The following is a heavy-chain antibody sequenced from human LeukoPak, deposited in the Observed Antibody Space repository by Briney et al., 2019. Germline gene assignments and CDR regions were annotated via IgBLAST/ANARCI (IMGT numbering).Heavy chain of an antibody. D-gene: IGHD5-12*01. CDR1: GFTFSSYG. CDR3: AKDFANYDPNDY. CDR2: IRYDGSNK. V-gene: IGHV3-30*02. Sequence: PGGSLRLSCAASGFTFSSYGVHWVRQAPGKGLEWVAFIRYDGSNKYYADSVKGRFTISRDNSKNTLYLQMNSLRAEDTAVYYCAKDFANYDPNDYWGQGTLVTVSS. J-gene: IGHJ4*02.